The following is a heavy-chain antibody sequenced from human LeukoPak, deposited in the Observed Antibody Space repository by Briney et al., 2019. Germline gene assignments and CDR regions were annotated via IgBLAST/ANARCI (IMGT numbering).Heavy chain of an antibody. CDR2: ISWNSGSI. V-gene: IGHV3-9*01. J-gene: IGHJ6*02. CDR1: GSTFDDYA. D-gene: IGHD3-16*01. CDR3: AKDITPIYYYYYGMDV. Sequence: GRSLRLSCAASGSTFDDYAMHWVRQAPGKGLEWVSGISWNSGSIGYADSVKGRFTISRDNAKNSLYLQMNSLRAEDTALYYCAKDITPIYYYYYGMDVWGQGTTVTVSS.